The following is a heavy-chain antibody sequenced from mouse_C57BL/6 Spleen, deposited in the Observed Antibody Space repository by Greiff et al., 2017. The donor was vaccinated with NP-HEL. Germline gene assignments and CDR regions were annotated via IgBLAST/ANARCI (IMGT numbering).Heavy chain of an antibody. Sequence: VKLQESGAELVRPGTSVKVSCKASGYAFTNYLIEWVKQRPGQGLEWIGVINPGSGGTNYNEKFKGKATLTADKSSSTAYMQLSSLTSEDSAVYFCARGASWDGFAYWGQGTLVTVSA. CDR1: GYAFTNYL. CDR2: INPGSGGT. D-gene: IGHD4-1*01. J-gene: IGHJ3*01. CDR3: ARGASWDGFAY. V-gene: IGHV1-54*01.